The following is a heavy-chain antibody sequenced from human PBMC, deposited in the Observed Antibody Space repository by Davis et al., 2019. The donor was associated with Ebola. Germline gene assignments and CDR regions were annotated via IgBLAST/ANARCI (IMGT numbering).Heavy chain of an antibody. CDR1: FFPSSYPT. J-gene: IGHJ4*02. D-gene: IGHD3-3*01. V-gene: IGHV3-72*01. CDR2: TRNKANSYTT. Sequence: PGGSLRLSCGVSFFPSSYPTMDWVRQAPGKGLEWVGRTRNKANSYTTEYAASVKGRFTISRDDSKNSLYLQMNSLKTEDTAVYYCARERYDFWSGYYRHFDYWGQGTLVTVSS. CDR3: ARERYDFWSGYYRHFDY.